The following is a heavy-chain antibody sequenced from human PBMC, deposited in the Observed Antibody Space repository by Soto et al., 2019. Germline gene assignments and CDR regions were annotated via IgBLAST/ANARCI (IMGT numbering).Heavy chain of an antibody. CDR1: GGSISSNEW. Sequence: QVQLQESGPGLVKPSGTLSLTCAVSGGSISSNEWWSWVRQPPGKGLEWIGEIYDSVTTNYNPSLKRRVPQPIDKSKKQFSLTLTSVTAADTAVYYCARAVPFCLGPWGQGTLVTVSS. CDR2: IYDSVTT. V-gene: IGHV4-4*02. CDR3: ARAVPFCLGP. D-gene: IGHD3-16*01. J-gene: IGHJ5*02.